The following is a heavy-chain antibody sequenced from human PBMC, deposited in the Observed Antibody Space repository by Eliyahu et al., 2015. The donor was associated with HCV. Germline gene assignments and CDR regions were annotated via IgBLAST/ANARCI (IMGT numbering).Heavy chain of an antibody. CDR1: NVSMTSGNSY. CDR3: ARASSVFDFWSGYPYYFDS. CDR2: LFYSGSS. Sequence: LVKPSQTLSLTCSVSNVSMTSGNSYWSWMRQRPGKGLEWIGYLFYSGSSHSNPSLKGRVTMSMDTSKNQFSLTLTSVTAADTAMYFCARASSVFDFWSGYPYYFDSWGQGTLVTVSP. J-gene: IGHJ4*02. V-gene: IGHV4-31*03. D-gene: IGHD3-3*01.